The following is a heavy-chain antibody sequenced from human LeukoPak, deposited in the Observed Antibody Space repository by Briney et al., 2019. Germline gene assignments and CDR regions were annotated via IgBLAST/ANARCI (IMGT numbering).Heavy chain of an antibody. CDR3: ARAVSTILVWFDP. D-gene: IGHD5/OR15-5a*01. V-gene: IGHV3-48*04. CDR1: GFSFSSYS. Sequence: GGSLRLSCAASGFSFSSYSMNWVRQAPGKGLEWVSYISSRSTTKYYADSVKGRFTISRDNAKNSLYLQMNSLRAEDTAVYYCARAVSTILVWFDPWGQGTLVTVSS. J-gene: IGHJ5*02. CDR2: ISSRSTTK.